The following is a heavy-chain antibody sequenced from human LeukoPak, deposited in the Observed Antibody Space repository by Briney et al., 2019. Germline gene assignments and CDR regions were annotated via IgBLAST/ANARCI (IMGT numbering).Heavy chain of an antibody. CDR2: ISDSGNT. CDR1: GFTLSGYA. D-gene: IGHD3-22*01. CDR3: AKDPPYYYDSSGYYPDY. J-gene: IGHJ4*02. V-gene: IGHV3-23*01. Sequence: GGSLRLSCAASGFTLSGYAMSWVRQAPGKGLEWVSAISDSGNTYHADSVKGRFTISRDSSKNTLFLQMNRLRPEDAAVYYCAKDPPYYYDSSGYYPDYWGQGTLVTVSS.